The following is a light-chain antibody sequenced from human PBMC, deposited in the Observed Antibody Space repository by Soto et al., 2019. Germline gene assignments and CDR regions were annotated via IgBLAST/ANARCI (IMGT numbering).Light chain of an antibody. J-gene: IGKJ1*01. CDR1: RSVTTF. Sequence: EIVLTQSPGTLSLSPGERATLSCRASRSVTTFLAWYQQRPGQAPRLLISEASNRAAGIPARFSGSGSGTDLTLTISSLEPEDFGVYYCQQSHNWPRTFGQGTKVDIK. V-gene: IGKV3-11*01. CDR3: QQSHNWPRT. CDR2: EAS.